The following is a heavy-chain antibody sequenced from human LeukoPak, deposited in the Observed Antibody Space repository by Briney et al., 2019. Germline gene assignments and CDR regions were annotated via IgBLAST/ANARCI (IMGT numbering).Heavy chain of an antibody. D-gene: IGHD4-17*01. CDR3: ARDLYDYGDYFDAFDI. J-gene: IGHJ3*02. Sequence: SETLSLTCTVSGGSISSYYWSWIRQPPGKGLEWIGYIYYSGSTNYNPSLKSRVTISVDTSTNQFSLKLSSVTAADAAVYYCARDLYDYGDYFDAFDIWGQGTMVTVSS. CDR1: GGSISSYY. CDR2: IYYSGST. V-gene: IGHV4-59*01.